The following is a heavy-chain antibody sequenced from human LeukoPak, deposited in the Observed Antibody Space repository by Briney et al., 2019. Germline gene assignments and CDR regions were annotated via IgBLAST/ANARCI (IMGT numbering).Heavy chain of an antibody. CDR2: IFSNDEK. Sequence: SGPALVNPTETLTLTCTVSGFSLSNARMGVSWIRQPPGKALEWLAHIFSNDEKSYSTSLKSRLTILKDTSKSQVVLTMTNMDPVDTATYYCARIRWEYYYGSGSYSFDYWGQGTLVTVSS. CDR3: ARIRWEYYYGSGSYSFDY. CDR1: GFSLSNARMG. J-gene: IGHJ4*02. V-gene: IGHV2-26*01. D-gene: IGHD3-10*01.